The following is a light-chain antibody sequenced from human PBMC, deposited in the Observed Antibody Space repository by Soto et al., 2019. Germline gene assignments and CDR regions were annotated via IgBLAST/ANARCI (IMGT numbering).Light chain of an antibody. CDR3: QQYMSSVT. CDR2: GAS. Sequence: EIVLTQSPGSLSLSPGQRATLSCRASQSVDTTFFAWYQKKPGQAPRLLIYGASKRATGIPDRFSGSGSGTDFALIISRREPEDFAVYYCQQYMSSVTFGQGTKVEMK. V-gene: IGKV3-20*01. J-gene: IGKJ1*01. CDR1: QSVDTTF.